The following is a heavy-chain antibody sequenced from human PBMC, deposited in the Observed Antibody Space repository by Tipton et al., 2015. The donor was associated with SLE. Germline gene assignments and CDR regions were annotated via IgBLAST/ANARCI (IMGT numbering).Heavy chain of an antibody. Sequence: SGFTFSTSAMHWVRQAPGKGLGWVAVIWYDGSNKFYADSVKGRFTFSRDNSKNTVSLQMNSLRVEDTAVYFCARGRGGEFLDYWGQGTLVTVSS. V-gene: IGHV3-33*01. D-gene: IGHD3-16*01. J-gene: IGHJ4*02. CDR2: IWYDGSNK. CDR3: ARGRGGEFLDY. CDR1: GFTFSTSA.